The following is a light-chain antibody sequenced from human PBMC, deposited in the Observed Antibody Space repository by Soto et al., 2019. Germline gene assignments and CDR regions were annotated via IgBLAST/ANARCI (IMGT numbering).Light chain of an antibody. J-gene: IGKJ1*01. CDR1: QSVSSN. CDR2: GAS. Sequence: EIVMTQSPATLSVSPGERATLSCRASQSVSSNLAWYQQKPGQAPRLLIYGASTRATGIPARFSGSGSGTDFTLPISSLQSEDFAVYYCQQYNNWPPWTVGQGTKVEIK. V-gene: IGKV3-15*01. CDR3: QQYNNWPPWT.